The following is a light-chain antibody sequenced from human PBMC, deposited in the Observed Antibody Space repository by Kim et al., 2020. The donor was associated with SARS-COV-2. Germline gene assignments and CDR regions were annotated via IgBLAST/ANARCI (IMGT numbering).Light chain of an antibody. CDR1: QSISTS. J-gene: IGKJ2*01. CDR2: AAS. CDR3: QQSYSAPYT. Sequence: SASVRERVTIPCRASQSISTSLNWYQQRPGKVPQLLIYAASSLQSGVPSRFSGSGSGTDFTLTITSLQPEDFATYYCQQSYSAPYTFGQGTKLEI. V-gene: IGKV1-39*01.